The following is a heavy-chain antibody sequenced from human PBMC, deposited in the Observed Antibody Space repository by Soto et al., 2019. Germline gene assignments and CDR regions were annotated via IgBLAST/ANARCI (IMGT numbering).Heavy chain of an antibody. Sequence: SETLSLTCTVSGGSISGYFWSWIRQPPGKGLEWIAYIYSSEYTDYNPSLKSRVTISVDMSRDQFSLQLKSVTAADTAIYYCAHILSGSQFNYWGQGTPVTVS. CDR2: IYSSEYT. V-gene: IGHV4-59*08. CDR3: AHILSGSQFNY. CDR1: GGSISGYF. J-gene: IGHJ4*02. D-gene: IGHD3-9*01.